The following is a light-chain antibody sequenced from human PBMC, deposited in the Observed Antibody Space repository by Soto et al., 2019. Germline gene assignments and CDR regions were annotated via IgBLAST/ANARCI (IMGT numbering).Light chain of an antibody. CDR2: GAS. Sequence: DIVLTQSPGTLSLSPGDRATLSCRASQSVSSSYLAWYQQKPGQAPRLLIYGASSRATGIPDRFSGSGSGTDFTLTISSLEPEDFAVYDCQQRSNWPPITFGQGTRLENK. J-gene: IGKJ5*01. CDR1: QSVSSSY. CDR3: QQRSNWPPIT. V-gene: IGKV3D-20*02.